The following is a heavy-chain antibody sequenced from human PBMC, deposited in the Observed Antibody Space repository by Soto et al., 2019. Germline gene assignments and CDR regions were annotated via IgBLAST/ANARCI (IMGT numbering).Heavy chain of an antibody. J-gene: IGHJ4*02. Sequence: SVKVSCKASGGTFSSYAISWVRQAPGQGLEWMGGIIPIFGTANYAQKFQGRVTITADESTSTAYMELSSLRSEDTAVYYCARVNSGYDPHLYYFEYWGQGTPVTVSS. CDR1: GGTFSSYA. V-gene: IGHV1-69*13. CDR3: ARVNSGYDPHLYYFEY. D-gene: IGHD5-12*01. CDR2: IIPIFGTA.